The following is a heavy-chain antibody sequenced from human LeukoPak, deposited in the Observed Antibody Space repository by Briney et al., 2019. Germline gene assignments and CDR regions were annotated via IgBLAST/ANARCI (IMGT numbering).Heavy chain of an antibody. CDR1: GFTFSSYW. J-gene: IGHJ4*02. D-gene: IGHD6-13*01. V-gene: IGHV3-7*01. CDR2: IKQDGSEK. Sequence: GGSLRLSCAASGFTFSSYWMSWVRQAPGKGLEWVANIKQDGSEKYYVDSVKGRFTISRDNAKNSLYLQMNSLRAEDTAVYYCARVGSSWYSFFDYWGQGTLVTVSS. CDR3: ARVGSSWYSFFDY.